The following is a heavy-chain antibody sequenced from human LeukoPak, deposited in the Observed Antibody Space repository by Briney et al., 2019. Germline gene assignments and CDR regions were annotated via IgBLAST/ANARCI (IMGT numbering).Heavy chain of an antibody. CDR2: IWYDGSNK. CDR3: AKSLPYSSSSRGFDY. Sequence: GGSLRLSCAASGFTFSTYGMHWVRQAPGKGLEWVAVIWYDGSNKYYAGSVKGRFTISRDNSKKTLYLQMNSLRAEDTALYYCAKSLPYSSSSRGFDYWGQGTLVTVSS. V-gene: IGHV3-33*06. CDR1: GFTFSTYG. D-gene: IGHD6-13*01. J-gene: IGHJ4*02.